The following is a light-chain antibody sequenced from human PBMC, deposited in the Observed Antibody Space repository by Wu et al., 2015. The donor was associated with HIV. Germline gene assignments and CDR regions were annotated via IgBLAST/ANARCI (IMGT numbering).Light chain of an antibody. Sequence: EIILTQSPGTLSLSPGERATLSCRASQSVSSYLAWYQQKPGQAPRLLIYDASNRATDIPARFSGSGSGTDFTFTISSLQPEDFAVYYCQQRSNWPRTFGQGTKVEIK. V-gene: IGKV3-11*01. CDR3: QQRSNWPRT. J-gene: IGKJ1*01. CDR1: QSVSSY. CDR2: DAS.